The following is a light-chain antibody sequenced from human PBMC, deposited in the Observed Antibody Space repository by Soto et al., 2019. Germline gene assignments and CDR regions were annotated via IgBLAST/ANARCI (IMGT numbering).Light chain of an antibody. J-gene: IGLJ1*01. CDR1: SSDVGGYNY. CDR3: RSYTSSSTLYV. V-gene: IGLV2-14*01. Sequence: QSALTQPASVSGSPGQSITISCTGTSSDVGGYNYVSWYQQHPGKGPKLMIYEVSNRPSGVSNRFSGSKSGNTASLTISGLQAEDEADYYCRSYTSSSTLYVFGTGTKVTVL. CDR2: EVS.